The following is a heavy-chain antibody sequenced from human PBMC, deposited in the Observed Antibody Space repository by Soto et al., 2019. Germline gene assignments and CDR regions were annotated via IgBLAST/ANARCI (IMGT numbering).Heavy chain of an antibody. J-gene: IGHJ5*02. CDR3: ARISPPHIDFWRENWFDP. V-gene: IGHV4-4*02. CDR1: GGSISSNNW. CDR2: IYHSGST. Sequence: SETLSLTCAVSGGSISSNNWWSWVRQPPGKGLEWIGEIYHSGSTNYNPSLKSRVTISVDKSKNQFSLKLSSVTAADTAVYYCARISPPHIDFWRENWFDPWGQGTLVTVSS. D-gene: IGHD3-3*01.